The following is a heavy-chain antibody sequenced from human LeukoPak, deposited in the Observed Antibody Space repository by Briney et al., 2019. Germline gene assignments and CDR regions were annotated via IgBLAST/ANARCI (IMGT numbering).Heavy chain of an antibody. CDR2: IYHSGST. CDR1: GGSTSSGGYS. D-gene: IGHD1-7*01. Sequence: SQTLSLTCAVSGGSTSSGGYSWSWIRQPPGKGLEWIGYIYHSGSTYYNPSLKSRVTISVDRSKNQFSLKLNSVTAADTAVYYCARGGLELDYWGQGTLVTVSS. V-gene: IGHV4-30-2*01. CDR3: ARGGLELDY. J-gene: IGHJ4*02.